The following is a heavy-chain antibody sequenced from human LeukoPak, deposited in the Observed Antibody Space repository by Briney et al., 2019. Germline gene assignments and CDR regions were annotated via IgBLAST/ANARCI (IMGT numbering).Heavy chain of an antibody. D-gene: IGHD1-26*01. V-gene: IGHV3-23*01. J-gene: IGHJ4*02. Sequence: PGGSLRLSCEASGFTFSTYAMSWVRQAPGKGLEWVSCLSGGGGTTFYPDSVKGRFTISRDNTKRSLYLQINSLRTEDTALYYCAKTRLSGTEYADFDQWGQGTLVTVSS. CDR3: AKTRLSGTEYADFDQ. CDR2: LSGGGGTT. CDR1: GFTFSTYA.